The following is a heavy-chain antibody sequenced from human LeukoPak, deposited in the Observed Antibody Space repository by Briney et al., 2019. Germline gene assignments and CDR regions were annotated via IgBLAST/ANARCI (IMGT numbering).Heavy chain of an antibody. Sequence: GASVKVSCKASGYTFTGYFMNWVRQAPGQGLELLGRINPNTGGTNFAQRFQGRVTMTRDTSITTAYMDLSRLISDDTAVYYCARVGDGLNDAFDIWGQGTMVTVSS. V-gene: IGHV1-2*06. J-gene: IGHJ3*02. CDR2: INPNTGGT. CDR1: GYTFTGYF. D-gene: IGHD5-24*01. CDR3: ARVGDGLNDAFDI.